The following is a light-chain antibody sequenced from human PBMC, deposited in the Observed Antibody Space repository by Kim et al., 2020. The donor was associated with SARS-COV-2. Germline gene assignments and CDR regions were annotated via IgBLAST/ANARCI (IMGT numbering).Light chain of an antibody. CDR2: GKN. CDR3: NSRDSNDNVV. V-gene: IGLV3-19*01. CDR1: SLRSYY. J-gene: IGLJ2*01. Sequence: VALGQTVRITCQGDSLRSYYATGYQQKPGQAPIHVIYGKNNRPSGIPDRFSGSSSGNTASLTITGTQAGDEADYYCNSRDSNDNVVFGGGTQLTVL.